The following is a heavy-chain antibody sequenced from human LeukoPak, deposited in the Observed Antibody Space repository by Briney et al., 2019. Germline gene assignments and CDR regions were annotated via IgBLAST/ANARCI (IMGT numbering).Heavy chain of an antibody. CDR3: SRDLMFSGWSDAFDY. J-gene: IGHJ3*01. V-gene: IGHV1-2*02. D-gene: IGHD6-19*01. CDR1: GYTFTGYY. Sequence: ASVKVSCKASGYTFTGYYMHWVRQAPAQGREGMGWINPTSGGTNYAQKFEGRVTMTSSRSISTASMELSMLRSDGTALYYCSRDLMFSGWSDAFDYWGQGTMVTVSS. CDR2: INPTSGGT.